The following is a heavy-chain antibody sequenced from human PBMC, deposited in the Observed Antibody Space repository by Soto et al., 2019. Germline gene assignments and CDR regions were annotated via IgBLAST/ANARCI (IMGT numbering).Heavy chain of an antibody. D-gene: IGHD6-19*01. CDR3: ALTRRSSLLEVAGPGFEY. CDR1: GFNFGVFG. V-gene: IGHV3-30*03. CDR2: LSYEGSEE. Sequence: QVRLVESGGGVVQPGRSLRLSCAASGFNFGVFGMHWVRQAPGKGLEWLSVLSYEGSEEYYADSGRGRFTISRDNSKNTLYLQVDSLRVEYTAVYYCALTRRSSLLEVAGPGFEYWCQGTLVTVS. J-gene: IGHJ4*02.